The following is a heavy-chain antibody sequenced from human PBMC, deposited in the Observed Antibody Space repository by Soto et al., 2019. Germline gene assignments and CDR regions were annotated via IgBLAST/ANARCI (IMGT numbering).Heavy chain of an antibody. CDR1: SGSISSSNW. J-gene: IGHJ5*02. D-gene: IGHD2-15*01. Sequence: QVQLQESGPGLVKPSGTLSLTCAVSSGSISSSNWWSWVRQPPGKGLEWIGEIYHSGSTNYNPSLKSRVTISVDQSKNQFSLKLSSVTAADTAVYYCARAYCSGGSCFSRRERPQYTWFDPWGQGTLVTVSS. V-gene: IGHV4-4*02. CDR2: IYHSGST. CDR3: ARAYCSGGSCFSRRERPQYTWFDP.